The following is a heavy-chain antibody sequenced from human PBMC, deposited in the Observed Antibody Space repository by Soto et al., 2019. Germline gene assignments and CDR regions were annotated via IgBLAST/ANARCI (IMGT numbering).Heavy chain of an antibody. D-gene: IGHD3-3*01. V-gene: IGHV1-18*01. J-gene: IGHJ4*02. CDR3: ASGPLCGVDPGYCY. CDR2: ISAYNGNT. CDR1: GYTFTSYG. Sequence: ASVKVSCKASGYTFTSYGISWVRQAPGQGLEWMGWISAYNGNTNYAQKLQGRVTMTTDTSTSTAYMELRSLRSDDTAVYYCASGPLCGVDPGYCYWGQGTMVTVSS.